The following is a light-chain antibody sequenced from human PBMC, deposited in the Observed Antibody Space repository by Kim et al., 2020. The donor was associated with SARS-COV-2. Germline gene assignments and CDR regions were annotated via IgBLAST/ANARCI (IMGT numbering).Light chain of an antibody. Sequence: KVTIICSGRSSNIGAGYDVHWYQQLPATAPKHLIYGDSNRPSGVLDRVSGAKSGATASLAITALQAEDEADDYCQSYDGSRSAWVFGGGTKLTVL. J-gene: IGLJ3*02. CDR1: SSNIGAGYD. V-gene: IGLV1-40*03. CDR3: QSYDGSRSAWV. CDR2: GDS.